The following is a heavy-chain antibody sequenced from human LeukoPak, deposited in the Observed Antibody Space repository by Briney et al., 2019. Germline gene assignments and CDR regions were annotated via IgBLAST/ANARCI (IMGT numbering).Heavy chain of an antibody. J-gene: IGHJ5*02. CDR2: IHSGGDT. Sequence: GGSLRLSCAASGFTVSSNYMSWVRQAPGKGLEWVSVIHSGGDTYYADSVQGRFTISRDNSKNMLYLQMNSLRADDTAVYYCARGLFSSGWLDNWGQGTPVTVSS. V-gene: IGHV3-53*01. CDR3: ARGLFSSGWLDN. D-gene: IGHD6-19*01. CDR1: GFTVSSNY.